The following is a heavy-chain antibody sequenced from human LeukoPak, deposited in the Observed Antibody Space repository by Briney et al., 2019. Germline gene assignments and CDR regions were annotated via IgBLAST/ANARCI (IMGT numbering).Heavy chain of an antibody. Sequence: SVKVSCKASGYTFTDYYMHWVRQAPGQGFEWMGWINPNDGDTNYAQKFQGRVTMTRDTSISTVHMEVSRLRSDDTAVYYCARANFLYCSSSTCLFDYWGQGTLVTVSS. CDR3: ARANFLYCSSSTCLFDY. CDR1: GYTFTDYY. CDR2: INPNDGDT. J-gene: IGHJ4*02. D-gene: IGHD2-2*01. V-gene: IGHV1-2*02.